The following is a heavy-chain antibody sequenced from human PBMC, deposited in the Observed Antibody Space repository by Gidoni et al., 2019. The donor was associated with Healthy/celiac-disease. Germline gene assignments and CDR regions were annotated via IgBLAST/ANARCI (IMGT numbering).Heavy chain of an antibody. CDR2: IYYSGRT. J-gene: IGHJ6*02. V-gene: IGHV4-31*03. CDR1: GCSISSGGYY. CDR3: ARVRLQYLYGMDV. Sequence: QVQLQESGPGLVKPSQTLSLTCTVSGCSISSGGYYWSWIRQHPGKGLEWIGYIYYSGRTYYNPSLKSRVTISVDTSKNQFSLKLSSVTAADTAVYYCARVRLQYLYGMDVWGQGTTVTVSS. D-gene: IGHD4-4*01.